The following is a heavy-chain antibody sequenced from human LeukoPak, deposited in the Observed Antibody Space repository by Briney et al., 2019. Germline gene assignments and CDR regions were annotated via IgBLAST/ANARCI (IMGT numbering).Heavy chain of an antibody. CDR3: ARDSIAVAGYYYYYGMDV. J-gene: IGHJ6*02. D-gene: IGHD6-19*01. CDR2: IKQDGSEK. CDR1: GFTFSSYW. V-gene: IGHV3-7*01. Sequence: GGSLRLSCAASGFTFSSYWMSWVRQAPGKGLEWVANIKQDGSEKYYVDSVKGRFTISRDNAKSSLYLQMNSLRAEDTAVYYCARDSIAVAGYYYYYGMDVWGQGTTVTVSS.